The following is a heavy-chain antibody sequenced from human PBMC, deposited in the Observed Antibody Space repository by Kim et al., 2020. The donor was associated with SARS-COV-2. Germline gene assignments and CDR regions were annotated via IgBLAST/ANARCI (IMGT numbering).Heavy chain of an antibody. V-gene: IGHV4-31*03. CDR3: AREQQLVGGGFDY. CDR2: IYYSGST. CDR1: GGSISSGGYY. Sequence: SETLSLTCTVSGGSISSGGYYWSWIRQHPGKGLEWIGYIYYSGSTYYNPSLKSRVTISLDTSKNQFSLKLSSVTAAGTAVYYCAREQQLVGGGFDYWGQGTLVTVSS. J-gene: IGHJ4*02. D-gene: IGHD6-13*01.